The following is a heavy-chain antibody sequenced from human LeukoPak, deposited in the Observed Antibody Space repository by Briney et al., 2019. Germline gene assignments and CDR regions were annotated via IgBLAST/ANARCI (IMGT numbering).Heavy chain of an antibody. Sequence: GASVKVSCKASGYTFTSYYMHWVRQAPGQGLEWMGIINPSGGSTSYAQKFQGRVTMTRDTSTSTVYMELSSLRSEDTAVYYCARDIYPSRYNWNYGGYFDYWGQGTLVTVSS. CDR1: GYTFTSYY. CDR2: INPSGGST. CDR3: ARDIYPSRYNWNYGGYFDY. D-gene: IGHD1-7*01. J-gene: IGHJ4*02. V-gene: IGHV1-46*01.